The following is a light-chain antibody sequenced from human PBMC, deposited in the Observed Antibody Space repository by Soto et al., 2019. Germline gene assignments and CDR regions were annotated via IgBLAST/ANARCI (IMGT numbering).Light chain of an antibody. CDR3: QQSYSTPVT. Sequence: DIQMTQSPSSLSASVGDRVTITCRASQSISSYLNWYQQKPGKAPKLLIYAASSLHSGVPSRFSGSGSGTDFTLTISSLQPEDFATYYCQQSYSTPVTVGQGTKVDIK. J-gene: IGKJ1*01. CDR1: QSISSY. V-gene: IGKV1-39*01. CDR2: AAS.